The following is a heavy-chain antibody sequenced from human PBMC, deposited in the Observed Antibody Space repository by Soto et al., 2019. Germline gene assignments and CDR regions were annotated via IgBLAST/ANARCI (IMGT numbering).Heavy chain of an antibody. Sequence: QVQLHQWGARLLKPSDTLSLTCAVYGGSFSGYFWTWIRQPPGKGLEWMGEINHSGKTNYSPSLKSRVTISLDPSKNQFSLKLSSVTAADTAVYYCARGLRDSSGYYHVHYFQHWGQGTLVTVSS. CDR2: INHSGKT. V-gene: IGHV4-34*01. CDR3: ARGLRDSSGYYHVHYFQH. CDR1: GGSFSGYF. J-gene: IGHJ1*01. D-gene: IGHD3-22*01.